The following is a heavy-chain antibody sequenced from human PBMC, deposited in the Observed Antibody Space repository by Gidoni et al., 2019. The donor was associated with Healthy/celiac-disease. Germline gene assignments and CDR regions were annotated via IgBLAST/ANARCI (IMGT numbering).Heavy chain of an antibody. Sequence: EVQLLESGGGLVQPGGSLRLSCAASGFNFSSYAMSWVRQSPGKGLEWVSAFSGSGWRTYFEDSLKGRFTNSRDNSKNTLYLQMNSLRAEDTAVYYCAKEGVTTVTRDDYWGQGTLVTVSS. CDR3: AKEGVTTVTRDDY. CDR2: FSGSGWRT. J-gene: IGHJ4*02. CDR1: GFNFSSYA. V-gene: IGHV3-23*01. D-gene: IGHD4-17*01.